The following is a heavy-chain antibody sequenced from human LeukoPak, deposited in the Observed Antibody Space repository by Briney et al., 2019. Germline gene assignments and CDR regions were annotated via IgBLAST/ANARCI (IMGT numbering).Heavy chain of an antibody. CDR2: MNPNSGNT. V-gene: IGHV1-8*01. CDR1: GYTFTSYD. CDR3: ARVGMIPGIWYFDL. Sequence: GASVKFSCKASGYTFTSYDINWVRQATGQGLEWMGWMNPNSGNTGYAQKFQGRVTMTRNTSISTAYMELSSLRSEDTAVYYCARVGMIPGIWYFDLWGRGTLVTVSS. J-gene: IGHJ2*01. D-gene: IGHD2-2*01.